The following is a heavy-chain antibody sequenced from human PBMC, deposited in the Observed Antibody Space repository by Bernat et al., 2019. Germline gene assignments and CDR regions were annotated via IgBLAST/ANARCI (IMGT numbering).Heavy chain of an antibody. J-gene: IGHJ4*02. CDR2: ISGSGGST. CDR1: GFTFSSYA. CDR3: AKCPIRPTEFDY. Sequence: EVQLLESGGGLVQPGGSLRLSCAASGFTFSSYAMSWVRQAPGKGLEWVSAISGSGGSTYYAASWKGRFTISRDNSKNTLYLQMNSLRAEDTAVYYCAKCPIRPTEFDYWGQGTLVTVSS. V-gene: IGHV3-23*01.